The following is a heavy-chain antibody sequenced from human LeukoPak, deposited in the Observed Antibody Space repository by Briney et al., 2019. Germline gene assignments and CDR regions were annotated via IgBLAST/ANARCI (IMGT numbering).Heavy chain of an antibody. J-gene: IGHJ3*02. Sequence: GGALRLSCVASGFTFSSRDWMTWVRQAPGKGLEWVANIKQDGSEKNYVDSVKGRFTISRDNAKNSLYLQMNSLRAEDTAVYYCARGYYYDSSGYTRDAFDIWGQGTMVTVSS. CDR1: GFTFSSRDW. D-gene: IGHD3-22*01. CDR3: ARGYYYDSSGYTRDAFDI. CDR2: IKQDGSEK. V-gene: IGHV3-7*04.